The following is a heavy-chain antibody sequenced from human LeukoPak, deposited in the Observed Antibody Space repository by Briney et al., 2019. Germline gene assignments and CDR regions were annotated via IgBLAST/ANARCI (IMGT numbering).Heavy chain of an antibody. CDR3: ARGSADVVVVAAGHNWFDP. CDR2: IIPIFGTA. V-gene: IGHV1-69*06. J-gene: IGHJ5*02. D-gene: IGHD2-15*01. CDR1: GGTFSSYA. Sequence: SVKVSCKASGGTFSSYAISWVRQAPGQGLEWMGGIIPIFGTANYAQKFQGRVTIGADKSTSTAYMELSSLRSEDTAVYYCARGSADVVVVAAGHNWFDPWGQGTLVTVSS.